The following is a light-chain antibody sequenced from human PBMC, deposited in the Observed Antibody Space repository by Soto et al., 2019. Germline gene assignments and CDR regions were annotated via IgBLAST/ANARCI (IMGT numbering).Light chain of an antibody. CDR1: QNVSIH. J-gene: IGKJ4*01. CDR2: GAS. CDR3: QQEKEWPPLT. Sequence: EIVMTQSPVNLSVSPGERVTLSCRASQNVSIHLAWDQQRPGQAPRVLIYGASNRAPGIPDRFSGSGSGTEFTRATSSLQPEDFALEYRQQEKEWPPLTFGGGTRVELK. V-gene: IGKV3D-15*01.